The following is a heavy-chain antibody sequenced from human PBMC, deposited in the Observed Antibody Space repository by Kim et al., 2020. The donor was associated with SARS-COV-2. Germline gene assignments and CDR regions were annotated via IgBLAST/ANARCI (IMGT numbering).Heavy chain of an antibody. D-gene: IGHD3-10*01. V-gene: IGHV7-4-1*02. CDR2: INTNTGNP. CDR1: GYTFTSDP. J-gene: IGHJ5*02. CDR3: ARGYGSGRPIFGL. Sequence: ASVKVSCKASGYTFTSDPMNWVRQAPGQGLEWMGWINTNTGNPTYAQGFTGRFVFSLDTSVSTAYLQISSLKADDTAVYFCARGYGSGRPIFGLWGQGTLVTVSS.